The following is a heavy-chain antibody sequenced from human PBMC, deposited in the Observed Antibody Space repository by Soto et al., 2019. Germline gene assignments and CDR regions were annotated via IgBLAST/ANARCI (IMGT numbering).Heavy chain of an antibody. CDR3: ARDGYYDSVSYGMDV. V-gene: IGHV1-18*01. CDR2: ISDYNGNT. Sequence: QVQLVQSGAEVKKPGASVKVSCKTSGYTFNNYGISWVRQAPGQGLEWMGWISDYNGNTNYPQKFQGRVTMTTDTSTKTVYIVLTSLRSDDTAVYYCARDGYYDSVSYGMDVWGRGTTVTVSS. D-gene: IGHD3-16*01. CDR1: GYTFNNYG. J-gene: IGHJ6*02.